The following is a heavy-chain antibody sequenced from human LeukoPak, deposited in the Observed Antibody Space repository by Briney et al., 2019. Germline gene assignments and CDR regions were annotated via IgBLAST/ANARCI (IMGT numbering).Heavy chain of an antibody. Sequence: GESLKISCKGSGYILTNYWIAWVRQMPGEGLEWMGIVYPGDSDTIYSPSFEGQVTISADKSINTAYLQWNSLKAPDTAMYYCAKLDRYCSGGTCYPNWFDPWGQGTLVTVSS. CDR2: VYPGDSDT. V-gene: IGHV5-51*01. J-gene: IGHJ5*02. CDR1: GYILTNYW. D-gene: IGHD2-15*01. CDR3: AKLDRYCSGGTCYPNWFDP.